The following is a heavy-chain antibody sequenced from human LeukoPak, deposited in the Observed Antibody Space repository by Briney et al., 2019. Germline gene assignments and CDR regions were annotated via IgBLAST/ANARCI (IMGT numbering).Heavy chain of an antibody. D-gene: IGHD3-22*01. V-gene: IGHV3-23*01. J-gene: IGHJ4*02. Sequence: PGGSLRLSCAASGFTFSSYGMSWVRQAPGKGLEWVSAISGSGGSTYYADSVKGRFTISRDNSKNTLYLQMNSLRAEDTAVYYCAKFSAGNYYDSSGPDVYWGQGTLVTVSS. CDR2: ISGSGGST. CDR1: GFTFSSYG. CDR3: AKFSAGNYYDSSGPDVY.